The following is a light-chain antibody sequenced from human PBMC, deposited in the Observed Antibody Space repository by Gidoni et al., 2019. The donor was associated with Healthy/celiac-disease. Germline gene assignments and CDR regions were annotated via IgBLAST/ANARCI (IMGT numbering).Light chain of an antibody. Sequence: QSALTQPASVSGSPGQSITISCTGTSSDVGGYNYVSWYQQQPDKAPKLMFYESINRPSGVSNRFSGSNSGNTAFMTSSGLQAEDEADYYCSAYTSSLYVFGTGTKVTVL. CDR1: SSDVGGYNY. J-gene: IGLJ1*01. CDR2: ESI. CDR3: SAYTSSLYV. V-gene: IGLV2-14*01.